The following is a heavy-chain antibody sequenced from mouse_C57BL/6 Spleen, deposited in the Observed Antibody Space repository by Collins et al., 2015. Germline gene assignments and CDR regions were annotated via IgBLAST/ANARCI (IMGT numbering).Heavy chain of an antibody. CDR2: INTNTGEP. V-gene: IGHV9-3*02. Sequence: QIQLVQSGPELKKPGETVKISCKASGYTFTNYGMNWVKQAPGKGLKWMGWINTNTGEPTYAEEFKGRFAFSLETSASTAYLQINNLKNEDTVTYFCARDGYYYFDYWGQGTTLTVSS. CDR1: GYTFTNYG. CDR3: ARDGYYYFDY. D-gene: IGHD2-3*01. J-gene: IGHJ2*01.